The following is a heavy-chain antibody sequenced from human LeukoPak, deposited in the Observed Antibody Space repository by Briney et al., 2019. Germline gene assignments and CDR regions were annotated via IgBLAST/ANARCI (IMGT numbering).Heavy chain of an antibody. V-gene: IGHV3-23*01. CDR3: ARVSPNTVTTLQYFDY. Sequence: GGSLRLSCAASGFTFTSFGMSWVRQGPGKGLEWVAATSSSDPGTYHADSVRGRFTISRDNSKNTLYLQMNRLRVEDAAVYYCARVSPNTVTTLQYFDYWGQGTLVTVSS. D-gene: IGHD4-17*01. J-gene: IGHJ4*02. CDR1: GFTFTSFG. CDR2: TSSSDPGT.